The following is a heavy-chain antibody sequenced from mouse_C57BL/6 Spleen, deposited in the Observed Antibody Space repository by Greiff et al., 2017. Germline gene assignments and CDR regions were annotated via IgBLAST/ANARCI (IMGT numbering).Heavy chain of an antibody. D-gene: IGHD1-1*01. CDR3: ARGYYGSSYWYFDV. CDR2: FHPYNDDT. Sequence: QVQLQQSGAELVKPGASVKMSCKASGYTFTTYPIEWMKQNHGKSLEWIGNFHPYNDDTKYNEKFKGKATLTVEKSSSTVYLELSRLTSDDTAVYYCARGYYGSSYWYFDVWGTGTTVTVSS. CDR1: GYTFTTYP. J-gene: IGHJ1*03. V-gene: IGHV1-47*01.